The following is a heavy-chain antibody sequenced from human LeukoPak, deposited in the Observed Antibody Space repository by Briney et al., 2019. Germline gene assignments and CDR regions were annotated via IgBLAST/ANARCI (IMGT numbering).Heavy chain of an antibody. J-gene: IGHJ3*02. D-gene: IGHD1-26*01. Sequence: SETLSLTCAVYGGSFSGYYWSWTRQPPGKGLEWIGEINHSGSTNYNPSLKSRVTISVDTSKNQFSLKLSSVTAADTAVYYCARGYLGATTGDAFDIWGQGTVVTVSS. CDR2: INHSGST. V-gene: IGHV4-34*01. CDR3: ARGYLGATTGDAFDI. CDR1: GGSFSGYY.